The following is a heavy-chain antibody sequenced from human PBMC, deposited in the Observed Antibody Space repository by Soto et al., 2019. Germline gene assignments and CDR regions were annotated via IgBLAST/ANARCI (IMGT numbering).Heavy chain of an antibody. CDR1: GFSVNNYA. CDR3: AKSPVNNGYYAFDF. D-gene: IGHD5-18*01. J-gene: IGHJ4*02. V-gene: IGHV3-23*01. Sequence: EVHLLESGGGLVQPGGSLRLSCAASGFSVNNYAMNWVRQAPGKGLEWVSSISGSGSTINYADSLKGRFAISRDTSKNRLFLQMNSLRAEDTAVYYCAKSPVNNGYYAFDFWGQGALVSVSS. CDR2: ISGSGSTI.